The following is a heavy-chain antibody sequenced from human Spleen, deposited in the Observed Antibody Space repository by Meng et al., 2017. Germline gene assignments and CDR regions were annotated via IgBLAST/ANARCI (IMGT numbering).Heavy chain of an antibody. CDR2: ICNSGST. CDR3: ARGMWIAVAGTAKIDY. V-gene: IGHV4-30-4*01. Sequence: QVQLQESGPGLVKPSQTLSLTCTVSGGSISSGDYSWSWIRQPPGEGLEWIGYICNSGSTYYSPSLKSRVTISVDTSTNQFSLRLNSVTAADTAVYYCARGMWIAVAGTAKIDYWGQGTLVTVSS. D-gene: IGHD6-19*01. CDR1: GGSISSGDYS. J-gene: IGHJ4*02.